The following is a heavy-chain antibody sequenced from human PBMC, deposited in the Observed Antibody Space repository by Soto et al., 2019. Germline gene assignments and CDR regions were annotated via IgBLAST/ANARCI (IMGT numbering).Heavy chain of an antibody. V-gene: IGHV3-30*18. CDR1: GFTFSSYG. CDR2: ISYDGSNK. D-gene: IGHD6-6*01. CDR3: AKTYLVRIAARPRGL. Sequence: QVQLVESGGGVVQPGRSLRLSCAASGFTFSSYGMHWVRQAPGKGLQWVAVISYDGSNKYYADSVKGRFTISIDNSKNTLYLQMNSLRAEDTAVYYCAKTYLVRIAARPRGLWGQGTLVTVSS. J-gene: IGHJ4*02.